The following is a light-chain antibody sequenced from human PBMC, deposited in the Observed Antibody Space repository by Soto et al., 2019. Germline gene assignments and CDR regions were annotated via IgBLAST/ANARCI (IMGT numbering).Light chain of an antibody. CDR2: EVS. CDR3: ASYAGSQNCV. V-gene: IGLV2-8*01. Sequence: QSALTQPPSASGSLGQSVTISCTGTSADVGGYNFVSWYQQHPGKAPKLMIFEVSQRPSGVPDRFSGSKSGNTASLTVSELQAEDEADYYCASYAGSQNCVFGTGTKLTVL. J-gene: IGLJ1*01. CDR1: SADVGGYNF.